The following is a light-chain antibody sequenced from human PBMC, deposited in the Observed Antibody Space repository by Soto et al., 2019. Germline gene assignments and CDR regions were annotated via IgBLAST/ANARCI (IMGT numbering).Light chain of an antibody. J-gene: IGKJ1*01. Sequence: DIVMTQSPDSLAVSLGERATINCKSSQSVLYSSKHKNYLAWYQQKPGQPPKLLIHWASTRASRVPDRFSGSGSGTDFTLTSSILQAEDVAVYYCQQYYSTPWTFGQGTKVEIK. CDR3: QQYYSTPWT. CDR2: WAS. V-gene: IGKV4-1*01. CDR1: QSVLYSSKHKNY.